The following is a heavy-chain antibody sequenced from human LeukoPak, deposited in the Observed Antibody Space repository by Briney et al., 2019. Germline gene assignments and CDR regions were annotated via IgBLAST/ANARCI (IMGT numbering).Heavy chain of an antibody. CDR2: INPNSGGT. D-gene: IGHD4-17*01. J-gene: IGHJ5*02. V-gene: IGHV1-2*02. CDR1: GYTFTGYY. Sequence: ASVKVSCKASGYTFTGYYMHWVRQAPGQGLEWMGWINPNSGGTNYAQKLQGRVTMTTDTSTSTAYMELRSLRSDDTAVYYCAGDVNDYGDPNWFDPWGQGTLVTVSS. CDR3: AGDVNDYGDPNWFDP.